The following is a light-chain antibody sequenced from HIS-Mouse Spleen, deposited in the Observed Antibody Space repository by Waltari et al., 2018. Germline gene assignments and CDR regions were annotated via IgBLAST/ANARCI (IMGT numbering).Light chain of an antibody. Sequence: DIQMTQSPSSLSASVGDRVTITCQASQDISNYLNWYQQKPWKAPKLLIYDESNLETGVPSRFSGSGSGTDFTFTISSLQPEDIATYYCQQYDNLPLTFGGGTKVEIK. CDR1: QDISNY. J-gene: IGKJ4*01. CDR3: QQYDNLPLT. V-gene: IGKV1-33*01. CDR2: DES.